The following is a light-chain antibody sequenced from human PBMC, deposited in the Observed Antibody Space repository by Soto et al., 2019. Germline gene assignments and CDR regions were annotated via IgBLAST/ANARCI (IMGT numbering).Light chain of an antibody. CDR2: DAS. CDR3: QQYNSYSVT. CDR1: QSISSR. V-gene: IGKV1-5*01. J-gene: IGKJ1*01. Sequence: DIQMTQSPSTLSASVGDRVTITCRASQSISSRLAWYQQKQGKAPKFLVYDASNLESGVPSRFSGSGSGTEFALTISSLQPDDFATYYCQQYNSYSVTFGQGTQVEIK.